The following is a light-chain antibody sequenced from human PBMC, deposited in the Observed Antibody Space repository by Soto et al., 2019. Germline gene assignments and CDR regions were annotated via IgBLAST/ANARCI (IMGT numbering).Light chain of an antibody. CDR3: QQRSNWPIT. CDR1: QSVSSY. V-gene: IGKV3-11*01. CDR2: DAS. J-gene: IGKJ5*01. Sequence: EIVVTQSPATLSLSPGERATLSCRTSQSVSSYFAWYQQKPGRAPRLLIYDASSSATGIPARFIGSGSGTDFTLTISSLEPEDFAVYYGQQRSNWPITFGQGTRLDIK.